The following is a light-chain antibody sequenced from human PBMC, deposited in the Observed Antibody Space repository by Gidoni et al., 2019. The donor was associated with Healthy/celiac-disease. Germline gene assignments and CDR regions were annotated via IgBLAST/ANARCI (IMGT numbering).Light chain of an antibody. V-gene: IGKV3-11*01. CDR1: QSVSSY. J-gene: IGKJ4*01. CDR2: DAS. CDR3: QQRSNWPLT. Sequence: LLTQSPATLSLSPGERATLSCRASQSVSSYLAWYQQKPVQAPRLLIYDASNRATGIPARFSGSGSGTDFTLTISSLEPEDFAVYYCQQRSNWPLTFGGGTKVEIK.